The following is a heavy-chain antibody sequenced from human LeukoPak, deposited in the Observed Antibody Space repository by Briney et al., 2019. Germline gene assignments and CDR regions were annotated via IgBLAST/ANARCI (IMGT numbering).Heavy chain of an antibody. CDR2: IYYTGST. J-gene: IGHJ4*02. V-gene: IGHV4-59*01. CDR1: GGSISSYY. CDR3: ANAPQYYYGSDTSYYFDY. D-gene: IGHD3-10*01. Sequence: SETLSLTCNVAGGSISSYYWRWVRQPPGKRLEWIGYIYYTGSTNYTPSLKSLVTISVDTSKNQSSLKLSSVTAADTAVYYCANAPQYYYGSDTSYYFDYWGQVTLVTVSS.